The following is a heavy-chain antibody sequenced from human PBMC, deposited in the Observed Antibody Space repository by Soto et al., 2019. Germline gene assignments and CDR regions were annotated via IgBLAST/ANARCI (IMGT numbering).Heavy chain of an antibody. V-gene: IGHV3-23*01. D-gene: IGHD6-13*01. CDR2: ISGSGGST. CDR1: GFTFSSYA. J-gene: IGHJ4*02. CDR3: AKTVIAADGTNGY. Sequence: EVQLLESGGGLVQPGGSLRLSCAASGFTFSSYAMSWVRQDPGKGLEWVSAISGSGGSTYYADSVKGRFTISRDNSKNSMYLQMNSLRDEDTAVYYCAKTVIAADGTNGYWGQGTLVTVSS.